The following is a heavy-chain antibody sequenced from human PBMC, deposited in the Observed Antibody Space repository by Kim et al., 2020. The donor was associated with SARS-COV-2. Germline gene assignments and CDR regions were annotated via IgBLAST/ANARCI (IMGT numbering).Heavy chain of an antibody. V-gene: IGHV3-7*01. Sequence: GGSLRLSCAASGFSFSNCWMFWVRQAPGKGLECVANIKQDGSQKYYVDSVKGRFTISRDNAKNSLYLQMNSLRVEDTAVYYCARGTIFGVAHGMDVWGQGTTVTVSS. CDR1: GFSFSNCW. D-gene: IGHD3-3*01. J-gene: IGHJ6*02. CDR3: ARGTIFGVAHGMDV. CDR2: IKQDGSQK.